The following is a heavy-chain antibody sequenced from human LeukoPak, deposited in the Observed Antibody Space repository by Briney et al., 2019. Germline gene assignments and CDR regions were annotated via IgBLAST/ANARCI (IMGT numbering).Heavy chain of an antibody. CDR1: GFTFRSYN. J-gene: IGHJ2*01. CDR3: TRLGRYYDFWSTL. D-gene: IGHD3-3*01. Sequence: GGSLRLSCAASGFTFRSYNMNCGRQAPGKRPEWGSCISSSSSYIYYADSVKGRFNISRDHSKSIVYLQMNSLRTEDTAVYYCTRLGRYYDFWSTLWGRGILVSVSS. V-gene: IGHV3-21*03. CDR2: ISSSSSYI.